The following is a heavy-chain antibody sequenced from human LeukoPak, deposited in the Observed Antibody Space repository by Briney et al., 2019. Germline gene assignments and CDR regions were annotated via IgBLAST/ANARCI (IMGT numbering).Heavy chain of an antibody. V-gene: IGHV3-49*04. CDR1: GLIFSDYV. CDR2: IRTKANGGTT. J-gene: IGHJ4*02. CDR3: IAERVIEY. D-gene: IGHD4-11*01. Sequence: GGSLRLSCTASGLIFSDYVMIWVRQAPEKGLEWVGYIRTKANGGTTDYAASVKGRFTISRDDSENIAYLQMNSLKSEDTGVYYCIAERVIEYWGQGTLVTVSS.